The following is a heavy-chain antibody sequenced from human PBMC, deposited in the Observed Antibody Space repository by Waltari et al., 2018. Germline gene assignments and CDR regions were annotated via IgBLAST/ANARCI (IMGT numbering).Heavy chain of an antibody. Sequence: QVQLVQSGAEVKKPGASVPVSCKASGSQFTDYYIHLVPQAPVQGLEWMGWINPRTAGINYAESFQGRVTMSRDTSISTVYMDLNSLISDDTAVYYCARDRRVYGSGNYYDLDNWGQGTLVTVSS. CDR3: ARDRRVYGSGNYYDLDN. CDR1: GSQFTDYY. J-gene: IGHJ4*02. CDR2: INPRTAGI. D-gene: IGHD3-10*01. V-gene: IGHV1-2*02.